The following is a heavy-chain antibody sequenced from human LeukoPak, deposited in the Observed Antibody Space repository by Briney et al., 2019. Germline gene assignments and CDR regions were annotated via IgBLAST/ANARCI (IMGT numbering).Heavy chain of an antibody. J-gene: IGHJ3*02. CDR2: IYPGDSDT. CDR1: GSSFTSYW. CDR3: ASAYYYGSGSYYSNAFDI. V-gene: IGHV5-51*01. Sequence: GESLKISCKGSGSSFTSYWIGWLRQMPGKGLEWMVIIYPGDSDTRYSPSFQVQVTISADKSISTAYLQWSSLKASDTAMYYCASAYYYGSGSYYSNAFDIWGQGTMVTVSS. D-gene: IGHD3-10*01.